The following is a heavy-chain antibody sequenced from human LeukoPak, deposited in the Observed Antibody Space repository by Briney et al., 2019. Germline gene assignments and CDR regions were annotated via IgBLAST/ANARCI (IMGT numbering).Heavy chain of an antibody. V-gene: IGHV3-23*01. CDR3: AKAYSSSWYWD. CDR2: ISGSGGST. D-gene: IGHD6-13*01. CDR1: GFTFSSYA. Sequence: GGSLRLSCAASGFTFSSYAMSWVRQAPGKGPEWVSAISGSGGSTYYADSVKGRFTISRDNSKNTLYLQMNSLRAEDTAVYYCAKAYSSSWYWDWGQGTLVTVSS. J-gene: IGHJ4*02.